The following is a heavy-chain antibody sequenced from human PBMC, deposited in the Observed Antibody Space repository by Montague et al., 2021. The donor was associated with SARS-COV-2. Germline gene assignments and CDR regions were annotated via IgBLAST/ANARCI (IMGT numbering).Heavy chain of an antibody. CDR3: ARRRPLWFVPWFDP. Sequence: PALVKPTQTLTLTCTFSGFSLSTSGVGVGWIRQPPGKALEWLALIYWDDDKRYSPSLKSRLTITKDTSKNQVVLTMTNMDPVDTATYYCARRRPLWFVPWFDPWGQGTLVTVSS. CDR2: IYWDDDK. CDR1: GFSLSTSGVG. J-gene: IGHJ5*02. V-gene: IGHV2-5*02. D-gene: IGHD3-10*01.